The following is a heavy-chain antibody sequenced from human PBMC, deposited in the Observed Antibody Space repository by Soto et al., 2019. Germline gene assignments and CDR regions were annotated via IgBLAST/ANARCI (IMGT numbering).Heavy chain of an antibody. CDR3: ARAAYSSGWYGGAFDI. D-gene: IGHD6-19*01. Sequence: PGGSLRLSCAASGFTFSSYGMHWVRQAPGKGLEWVAVIWYDGSNKYYADSVKGRFTISRDNSKNTLYLQMNSLRAEDTAVYYCARAAYSSGWYGGAFDIWGQGTMVTVSS. CDR2: IWYDGSNK. V-gene: IGHV3-33*01. J-gene: IGHJ3*02. CDR1: GFTFSSYG.